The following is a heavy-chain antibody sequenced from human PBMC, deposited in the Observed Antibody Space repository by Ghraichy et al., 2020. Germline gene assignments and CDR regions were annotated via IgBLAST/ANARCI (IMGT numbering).Heavy chain of an antibody. Sequence: GGSLRLSCAASGFTFSDYYMSWIRQAPGKGLEWVSYISSSSSYTNYADSVKGRFTISRDNAKNSLYLQMNSLRAEDTAVYYCARDHGGGCSTSCYEGWFDPWGQGTLVTVSS. D-gene: IGHD2-2*01. CDR3: ARDHGGGCSTSCYEGWFDP. CDR2: ISSSSSYT. V-gene: IGHV3-11*06. CDR1: GFTFSDYY. J-gene: IGHJ5*02.